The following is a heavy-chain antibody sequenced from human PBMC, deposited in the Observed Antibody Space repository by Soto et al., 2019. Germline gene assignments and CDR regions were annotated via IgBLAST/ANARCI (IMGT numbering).Heavy chain of an antibody. V-gene: IGHV1-3*01. Sequence: QVQLVQSGAEVKKPGASVKVSCKTSGYTFTTEAMHWVRQAPGQRLEWMGWINAGGGDTKYSQRFQGRVTISRDTSATTVYMELSSLTPEDTAVYYCARGRVVRGVTTSVPHDFWGQGTLVTVSS. CDR2: INAGGGDT. D-gene: IGHD3-10*01. J-gene: IGHJ4*02. CDR3: ARGRVVRGVTTSVPHDF. CDR1: GYTFTTEA.